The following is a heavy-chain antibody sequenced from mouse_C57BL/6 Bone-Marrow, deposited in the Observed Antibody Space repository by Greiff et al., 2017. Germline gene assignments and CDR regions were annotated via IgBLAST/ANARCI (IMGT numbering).Heavy chain of an antibody. V-gene: IGHV1-81*01. Sequence: VHLVESGAELARPGASVKLSCKASGYTFTSYGISWVKQRTGQGLEWIGEIYPRSGNTYYNEKFKGKATLTADKSSSTAYMELRSLTSEDSAVYFCAKGCDGYYGYFDVWGTGTTVTVSS. CDR1: GYTFTSYG. CDR2: IYPRSGNT. D-gene: IGHD2-3*01. CDR3: AKGCDGYYGYFDV. J-gene: IGHJ1*03.